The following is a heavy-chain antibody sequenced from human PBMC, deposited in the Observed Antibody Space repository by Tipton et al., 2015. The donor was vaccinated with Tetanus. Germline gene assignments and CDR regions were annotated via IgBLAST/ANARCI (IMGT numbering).Heavy chain of an antibody. CDR1: GGSISTTSDY. V-gene: IGHV4-39*01. CDR3: ARRSLKLGMWAFDI. CDR2: LYYSGTT. Sequence: TLSLTCTVSGGSISTTSDYWGWIRQPPGTGLEWIGSLYYSGTTYYNPSLKSRLTISADTSKTQFSLRLICVTASDTAVYFCARRSLKLGMWAFDIWGRGTLVTVSS. J-gene: IGHJ3*02. D-gene: IGHD7-27*01.